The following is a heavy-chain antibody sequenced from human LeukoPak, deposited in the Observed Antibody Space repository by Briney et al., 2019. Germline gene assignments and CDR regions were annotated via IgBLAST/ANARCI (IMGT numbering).Heavy chain of an antibody. CDR3: VKDNEAGGSPFDR. J-gene: IGHJ4*02. CDR2: ISDNGGST. V-gene: IGHV3-64D*06. CDR1: GFLLRSHA. Sequence: PGGSLRLSCSASGFLLRSHAMHWVRQAPGKGLEYVSRISDNGGSTYYTDSVKGRFTISRDNSKNTLYLQMSSLRAVDTAVYYCVKDNEAGGSPFDRWGQGTLVTVSS. D-gene: IGHD1-1*01.